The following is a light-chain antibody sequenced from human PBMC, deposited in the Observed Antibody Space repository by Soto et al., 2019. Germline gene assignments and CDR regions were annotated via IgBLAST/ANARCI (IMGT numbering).Light chain of an antibody. V-gene: IGLV2-14*01. CDR2: EVS. Sequence: QSALTQPASVSGSPGQSITISCTGTSSDVGGYNYVSWYQQHPGKAPKLMIYEVSNRPSGVSNRFSGSKSGNTASLTISGLQAEDAADYYCSSCTSSSTPYVFGTGTKLTVL. CDR3: SSCTSSSTPYV. CDR1: SSDVGGYNY. J-gene: IGLJ1*01.